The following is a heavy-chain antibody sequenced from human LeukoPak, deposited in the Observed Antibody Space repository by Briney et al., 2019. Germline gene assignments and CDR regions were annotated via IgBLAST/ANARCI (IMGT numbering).Heavy chain of an antibody. CDR3: ARNPLGCSTTSCYFS. Sequence: SQTLSLTCTVSGDSISSGRYYWSWIRQPAGKGLEWIGRVSATGSTNYSPSLNRRVTISVVTSKNQFSLKLSSVTAADTAVYYCARNPLGCSTTSCYFSWGQGTLVSVSS. CDR2: VSATGST. J-gene: IGHJ5*02. CDR1: GDSISSGRYY. V-gene: IGHV4-61*02. D-gene: IGHD2-2*01.